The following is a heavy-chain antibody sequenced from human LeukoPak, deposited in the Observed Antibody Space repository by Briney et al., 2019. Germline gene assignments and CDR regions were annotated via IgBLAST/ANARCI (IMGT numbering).Heavy chain of an antibody. J-gene: IGHJ4*02. CDR1: GYTFTNYW. CDR2: MYPGDSDT. D-gene: IGHD3-10*01. Sequence: GESLKISCKGSGYTFTNYWIGWVRQMPGKGLEWMGIMYPGDSDTRYSPSFQGQVTISADKSISTAYLQWSSLKASDTAMYYCARTTYYYGSGVDYWGQGTLVTVSS. V-gene: IGHV5-51*01. CDR3: ARTTYYYGSGVDY.